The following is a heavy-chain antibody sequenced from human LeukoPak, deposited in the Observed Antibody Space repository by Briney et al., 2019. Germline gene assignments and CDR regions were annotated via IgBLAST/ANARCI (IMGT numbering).Heavy chain of an antibody. D-gene: IGHD1-1*01. CDR1: GGSISSYY. CDR2: IYYSGST. Sequence: SETLSLTCTVSGGSISSYYWSWIRQPPGKGLEWIGCIYYSGSTNYNPSLKSRVTISVDTSKNQFSLKLSSVTAADTAVYYCARGSTGTANFDYWGQGTLVTVSS. V-gene: IGHV4-59*01. J-gene: IGHJ4*02. CDR3: ARGSTGTANFDY.